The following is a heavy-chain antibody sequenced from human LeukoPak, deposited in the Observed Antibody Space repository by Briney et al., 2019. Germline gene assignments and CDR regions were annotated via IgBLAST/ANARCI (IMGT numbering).Heavy chain of an antibody. J-gene: IGHJ4*02. Sequence: GGSLRLSCAASGFTLSSYAMSWVRQAPGKGLEWVSSISSLSNYIYYEDSVKGRFTISRDYAKNSLYLQMNSLRAEDTAVYYCARDWGNWDFDYWGQGTLVIVSS. CDR2: ISSLSNYI. CDR1: GFTLSSYA. V-gene: IGHV3-21*04. D-gene: IGHD1-1*01. CDR3: ARDWGNWDFDY.